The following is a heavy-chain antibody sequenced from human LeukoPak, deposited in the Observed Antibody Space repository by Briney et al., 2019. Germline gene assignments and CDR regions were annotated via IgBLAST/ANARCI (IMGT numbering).Heavy chain of an antibody. V-gene: IGHV4-34*01. Sequence: SETLSLTCAVYGGSFSGYYWSWIRQPPGKGLEWIGEINHSGSTNYNPSLKSRVTISVDTSKNQFSLKLSSVTAADTAAYYCASLAAAGTRIFDYWGQGTLVTVSS. CDR1: GGSFSGYY. D-gene: IGHD6-13*01. CDR2: INHSGST. J-gene: IGHJ4*02. CDR3: ASLAAAGTRIFDY.